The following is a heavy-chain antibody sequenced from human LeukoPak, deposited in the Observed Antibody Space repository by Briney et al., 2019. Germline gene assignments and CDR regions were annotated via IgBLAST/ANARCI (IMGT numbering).Heavy chain of an antibody. V-gene: IGHV3-23*01. CDR1: GFTFSTYA. J-gene: IGHJ4*02. D-gene: IGHD5-24*01. CDR2: LSGGGGSA. Sequence: GGSLRLSCAASGFTFSTYALSWVRQAPGKGLEWVSALSGGGGSAYYADSVKGRFTISRDNSKNTLYLQMNSLRADDTAVYYCARRDGYNPFDYWGQGTLVTVSS. CDR3: ARRDGYNPFDY.